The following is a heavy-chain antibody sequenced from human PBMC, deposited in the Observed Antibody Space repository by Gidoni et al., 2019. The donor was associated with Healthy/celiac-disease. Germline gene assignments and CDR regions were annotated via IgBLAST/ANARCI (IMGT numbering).Heavy chain of an antibody. Sequence: QVQLVQSGAEVKKPGASVKVSCKASGYTFTSYDINWVRQATGQGLEWMGWMNPNSGNTGYAQKFQGRVTMTRNTSISTAYMELSSLRSEDTAVYYCARGARGYFDRTPVYYYYYGMDVWGQGTTVTVSS. CDR3: ARGARGYFDRTPVYYYYYGMDV. J-gene: IGHJ6*02. CDR2: MNPNSGNT. CDR1: GYTFTSYD. D-gene: IGHD3-9*01. V-gene: IGHV1-8*01.